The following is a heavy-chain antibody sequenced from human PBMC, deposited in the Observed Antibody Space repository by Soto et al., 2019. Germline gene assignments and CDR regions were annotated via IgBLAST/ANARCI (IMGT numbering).Heavy chain of an antibody. CDR3: ARDYYGSGSYYNGGYYYGMDV. V-gene: IGHV4-31*03. CDR1: GGSISSGGYY. D-gene: IGHD3-10*01. Sequence: PSETLSLTCTVSGGSISSGGYYWSWIRQHPGKGLEWIGYIYYSGSTYYNPSLKSRVTISVDTSKNQFSLKLSSVTAADTAVYYCARDYYGSGSYYNGGYYYGMDVWGQGTTVTVSS. CDR2: IYYSGST. J-gene: IGHJ6*02.